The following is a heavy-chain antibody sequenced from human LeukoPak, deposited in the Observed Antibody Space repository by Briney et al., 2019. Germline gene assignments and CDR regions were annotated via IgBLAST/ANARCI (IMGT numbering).Heavy chain of an antibody. CDR2: IYPRGST. V-gene: IGHV4-30-2*01. J-gene: IGHJ3*01. D-gene: IGHD5-12*01. Sequence: PSETLSLTCAVSGGSISSGSYSWSWIRQPPGKGLEWIGYIYPRGSTYYNPSLKSRVTTSRDTPKNQFSLTLSSMTAADTATYYCVRASVDSGGAFDVWGQGTVVTVSS. CDR1: GGSISSGSYS. CDR3: VRASVDSGGAFDV.